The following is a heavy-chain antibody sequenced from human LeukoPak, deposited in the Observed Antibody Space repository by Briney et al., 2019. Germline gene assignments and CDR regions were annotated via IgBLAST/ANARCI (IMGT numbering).Heavy chain of an antibody. CDR3: ARRYFDWLSPYYYYGMDV. J-gene: IGHJ6*02. V-gene: IGHV1-8*01. CDR2: MNPNSGNT. D-gene: IGHD3-9*01. CDR1: GYTFTSYG. Sequence: ASVKVSCKASGYTFTSYGINWVRQATGQGPEWMGWMNPNSGNTGYAQKFQGRVTMTRNTSISTAYMELSSLRSEDTAVYYCARRYFDWLSPYYYYGMDVWGQGTTVTVSS.